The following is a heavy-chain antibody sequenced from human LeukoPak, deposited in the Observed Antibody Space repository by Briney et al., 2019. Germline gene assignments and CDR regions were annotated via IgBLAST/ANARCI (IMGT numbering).Heavy chain of an antibody. CDR1: GYTFTGYY. CDR3: AREYSYGSIYYYYYYMFV. D-gene: IGHD5-18*01. V-gene: IGHV1-2*02. CDR2: INPNSGGT. J-gene: IGHJ6*03. Sequence: ASVKVSCKASGYTFTGYYMHWVRQAPGQGLEWMGWINPNSGGTNYAQKFQGRVTMTRDTSISTAYMELSRLRSDDTAVYYCAREYSYGSIYYYYYYMFVCGKGTTGTVSS.